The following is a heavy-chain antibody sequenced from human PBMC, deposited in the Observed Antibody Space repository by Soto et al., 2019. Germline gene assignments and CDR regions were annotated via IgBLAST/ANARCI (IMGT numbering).Heavy chain of an antibody. J-gene: IGHJ6*02. D-gene: IGHD3-9*01. Sequence: PGESLKISCKGSGYSFTSYWIGWVRQMPGKGLEWMGIIYPGDSDTRYSPSFQGQVTISADKSISTAYLQWSSLKASDTAMYYCARHAPVLRYFDWFGVGSNYYYYGMDVWGQGTTVTVSS. CDR3: ARHAPVLRYFDWFGVGSNYYYYGMDV. CDR1: GYSFTSYW. CDR2: IYPGDSDT. V-gene: IGHV5-51*01.